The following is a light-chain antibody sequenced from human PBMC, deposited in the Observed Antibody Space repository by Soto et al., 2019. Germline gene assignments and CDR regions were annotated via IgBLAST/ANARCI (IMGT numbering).Light chain of an antibody. J-gene: IGKJ4*01. Sequence: EIVLTQSPGTLSLSPGERATLSCRASQSVTSSFLAWYQQKPGQAPRLLMYNAATRATGIPDRFSASGSGTDFTLTITRLEPEDFAVYYCQQYASSLLTFGGGTKVEIK. CDR2: NAA. CDR3: QQYASSLLT. V-gene: IGKV3-20*01. CDR1: QSVTSSF.